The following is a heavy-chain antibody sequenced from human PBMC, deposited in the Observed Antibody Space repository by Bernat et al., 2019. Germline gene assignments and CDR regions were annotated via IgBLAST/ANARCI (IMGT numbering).Heavy chain of an antibody. V-gene: IGHV3-30*03. J-gene: IGHJ4*02. Sequence: QVQLVESGGGVVQPGRSLRLSCAASGFTFSSYGMHWVRQAPGKGLEWVAAISYDGSNKYYADSVKGRFTISRDNSKNTLYLQMNSPRAEDTAVYYCAAARGYSYGYYDYWGQGTLVTVSS. CDR3: AAARGYSYGYYDY. CDR2: ISYDGSNK. D-gene: IGHD5-18*01. CDR1: GFTFSSYG.